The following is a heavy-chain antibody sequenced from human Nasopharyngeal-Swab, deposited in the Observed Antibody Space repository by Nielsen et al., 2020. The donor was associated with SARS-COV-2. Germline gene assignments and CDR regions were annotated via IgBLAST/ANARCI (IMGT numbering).Heavy chain of an antibody. D-gene: IGHD3-10*01. CDR3: ARDPGMVRGVIIIRYYYGMDV. Sequence: GESLKISCAASGFTFSSYDMHWVRQAPGKGLEWVAVIWYDGSNKYYADSVKGRFTISRDNSKNTLYLQMNSLRAEDTAVYYCARDPGMVRGVIIIRYYYGMDVWGQGTTVTVSS. V-gene: IGHV3-33*08. CDR2: IWYDGSNK. J-gene: IGHJ6*02. CDR1: GFTFSSYD.